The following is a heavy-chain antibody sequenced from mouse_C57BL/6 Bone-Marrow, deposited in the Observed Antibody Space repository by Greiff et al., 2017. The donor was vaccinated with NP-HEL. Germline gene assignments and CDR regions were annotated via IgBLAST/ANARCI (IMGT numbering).Heavy chain of an antibody. CDR1: GYTFTSYG. CDR2: IYPRSGNT. CDR3: AREEYDYNTDYYAMDY. Sequence: VQLQQPGAGLARPGASVKLSCKASGYTFTSYGISWVKQRTGQGLEWIGEIYPRSGNTYYNEKFKGKATLTADTSSSTAYMEIRSLTSEDSTVYFCAREEYDYNTDYYAMDYWGQGTSVTVSS. D-gene: IGHD2-4*01. V-gene: IGHV1-81*01. J-gene: IGHJ4*01.